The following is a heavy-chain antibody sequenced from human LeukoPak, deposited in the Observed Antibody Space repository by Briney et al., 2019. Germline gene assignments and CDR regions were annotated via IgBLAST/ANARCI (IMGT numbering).Heavy chain of an antibody. J-gene: IGHJ1*01. D-gene: IGHD1-26*01. CDR1: GGTFSSYA. CDR3: ARDRVPYSGSFVEYFQH. CDR2: IIPILGIA. V-gene: IGHV1-69*04. Sequence: SVKVSCKASGGTFSSYAISWVRQAPGQGLEWMGRIIPILGIANYAQKFQGRVTITADKSTSTAYMELSSLRSEDTAVYYCARDRVPYSGSFVEYFQHWGQGTLVTVSS.